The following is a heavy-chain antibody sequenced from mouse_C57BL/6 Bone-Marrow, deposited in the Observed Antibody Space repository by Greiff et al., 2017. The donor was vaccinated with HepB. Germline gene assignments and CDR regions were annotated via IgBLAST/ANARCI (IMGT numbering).Heavy chain of an antibody. J-gene: IGHJ3*01. CDR3: ARDYGSSGRFAY. CDR1: GYTFTSYW. V-gene: IGHV1-55*01. CDR2: IYPGSGST. Sequence: QVQLQQPGAELVKPGASVKMSCKASGYTFTSYWITWVKQRPGQGLEWIGDIYPGSGSTNYNEKVKSKATLTVDTSSSTAYMQLSSLTSEDSAVYYCARDYGSSGRFAYWGQGTLVTVSA. D-gene: IGHD1-1*01.